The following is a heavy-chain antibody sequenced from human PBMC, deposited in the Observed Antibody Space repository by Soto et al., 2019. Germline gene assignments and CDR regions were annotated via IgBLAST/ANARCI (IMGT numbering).Heavy chain of an antibody. CDR1: GYSFTSYW. J-gene: IGHJ4*02. V-gene: IGHV5-10-1*01. CDR2: IDPSNSFT. Sequence: PXESLKISCKGYGYSFTSYWISWVRQMPGKGLEWMGRIDPSNSFTDYNPSFEGHVILSVELSVSTAYLHWSGLKASDTAVYYCARPTGLGPIPFDYWGQGTPVTASS. CDR3: ARPTGLGPIPFDY.